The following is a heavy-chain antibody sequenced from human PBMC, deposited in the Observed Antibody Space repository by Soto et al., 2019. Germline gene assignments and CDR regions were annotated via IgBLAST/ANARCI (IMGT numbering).Heavy chain of an antibody. V-gene: IGHV3-7*01. CDR3: AREDSGYETYYYYYYGMDV. D-gene: IGHD5-12*01. CDR1: GFTFSSYW. CDR2: IKQDGSEK. J-gene: IGHJ6*02. Sequence: LRLSCAASGFTFSSYWMSWVRQAPGKGLEWVANIKQDGSEKYYVDSVKGRFTISRDNAKNSLYLQMNSLRAEDTAVYYCAREDSGYETYYYYYYGMDVWGQGTTVTVSS.